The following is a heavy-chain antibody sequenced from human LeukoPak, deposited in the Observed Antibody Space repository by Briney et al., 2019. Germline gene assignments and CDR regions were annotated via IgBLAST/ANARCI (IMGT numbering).Heavy chain of an antibody. V-gene: IGHV3-23*01. D-gene: IGHD5-12*01. CDR2: IIASSGST. CDR1: GFSLSNSA. CDR3: AKGAYDYIEMGYFDY. Sequence: PGGSLRLPCAASGFSLSNSAMSWVSQAPGKGLEWVSLIIASSGSTFYADSVKGRFTISRDNSKNTLYLQMNSLRAEDTAVYYCAKGAYDYIEMGYFDYWGQGTLVTVSS. J-gene: IGHJ4*02.